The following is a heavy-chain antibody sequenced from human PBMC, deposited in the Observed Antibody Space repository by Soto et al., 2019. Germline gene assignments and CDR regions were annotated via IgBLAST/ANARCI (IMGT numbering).Heavy chain of an antibody. Sequence: EVQLLESGGGLVQPGGSLRLSCEASESALTSLAMTWVRQAPGKGLEWVSSFADGGSAPDYADSVKGRFTISRDYSTKTLYLQMNNLRGDDTAVYYCSFGGGLLSSGWYKYYFDYWGPGTLVTVSS. CDR3: SFGGGLLSSGWYKYYFDY. J-gene: IGHJ4*02. CDR1: ESALTSLA. V-gene: IGHV3-23*01. CDR2: FADGGSAP. D-gene: IGHD6-19*01.